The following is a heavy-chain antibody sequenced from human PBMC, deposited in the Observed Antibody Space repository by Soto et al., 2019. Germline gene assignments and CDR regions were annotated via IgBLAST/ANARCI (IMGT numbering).Heavy chain of an antibody. CDR2: IYYSGTT. D-gene: IGHD5-12*01. CDR1: GGSIKVGGYY. Sequence: SETLSLTCTVSGGSIKVGGYYWGWIRQPPGKGLEWVATIYYSGTTYYNPSLKSRLTISLDTSRNQFSLDLTSVTAADTAVYYCARLAYSHYSTWGQGTLVTVSS. CDR3: ARLAYSHYST. J-gene: IGHJ4*02. V-gene: IGHV4-39*01.